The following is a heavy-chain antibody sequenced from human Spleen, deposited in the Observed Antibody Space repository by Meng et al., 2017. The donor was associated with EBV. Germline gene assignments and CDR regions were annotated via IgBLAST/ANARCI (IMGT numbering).Heavy chain of an antibody. CDR3: GYTPPDSSCCSL. CDR1: GFSLSVSAVG. J-gene: IGHJ4*02. CDR2: IYWDDIK. D-gene: IGHD6-19*01. Sequence: QVTLKQSGPARGNPIQALTLTCTFSGFSLSVSAVGVGWIRQPPGKALEWLALIYWDDIKYYSPSLRSRVTITKDTSRNQVVLTMNNMDPVTTATYYCGYTPPDSSCCSLWGQGTLVTVSS. V-gene: IGHV2-5*02.